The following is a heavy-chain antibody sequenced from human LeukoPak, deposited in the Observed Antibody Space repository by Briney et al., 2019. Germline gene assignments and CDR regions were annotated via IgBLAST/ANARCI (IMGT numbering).Heavy chain of an antibody. CDR2: INHSGST. CDR3: ARGLYYGSSGYYPPRSYYFDY. CDR1: GGSFSGYY. Sequence: SETLSLTCAVYGGSFSGYYWSWIRQPPGKGLEWIGEINHSGSTNYNPSLKSRVTISVDTSKNQFSLKLSSVTAADTAVYYCARGLYYGSSGYYPPRSYYFDYWGQGTLVTVSS. J-gene: IGHJ4*02. V-gene: IGHV4-34*01. D-gene: IGHD3-22*01.